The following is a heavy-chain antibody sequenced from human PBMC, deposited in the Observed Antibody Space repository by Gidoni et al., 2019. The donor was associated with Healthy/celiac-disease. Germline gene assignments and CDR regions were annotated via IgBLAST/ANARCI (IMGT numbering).Heavy chain of an antibody. CDR1: GFPFSNAW. Sequence: EVQLVESGGGLVKPGGSLRLSCAASGFPFSNAWMSWVRQAPGKGLEWVGRSKSKTDGGTTDYAAPVKGRFTISRDDSKNTLYLQMNSLKTEDTAVYYCTTIYRDWFDPWGQGTLVTVSS. V-gene: IGHV3-15*01. CDR2: SKSKTDGGTT. D-gene: IGHD5-18*01. CDR3: TTIYRDWFDP. J-gene: IGHJ5*02.